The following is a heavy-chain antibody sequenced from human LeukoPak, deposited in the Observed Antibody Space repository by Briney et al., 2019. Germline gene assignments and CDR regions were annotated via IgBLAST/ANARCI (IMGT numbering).Heavy chain of an antibody. CDR3: ARHLSGSGGPINWFDP. Sequence: KPSETLSLTCTVSGGSISSYYWSWIRQPPGKGLEWIGYIYYSGRTNYNPSLNSRVTISVDTSKNQFSLKLSSVTAADTSVFYCARHLSGSGGPINWFDPWGQGTLVTVSS. V-gene: IGHV4-59*08. CDR2: IYYSGRT. D-gene: IGHD3-10*01. J-gene: IGHJ5*01. CDR1: GGSISSYY.